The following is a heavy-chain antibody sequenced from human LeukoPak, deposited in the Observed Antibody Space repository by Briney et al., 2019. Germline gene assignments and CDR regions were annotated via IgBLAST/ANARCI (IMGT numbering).Heavy chain of an antibody. CDR3: ARAGPWQIDP. Sequence: PSETLSLTCTVSGGSISSYYWSWIRQPPEKGLEWIGHVFYTGSSNYNPSLKSRVTISVDRSKNQFSLRLTSVTAADTAMYFCARAGPWQIDPWGQGTLVTVSS. CDR2: VFYTGSS. D-gene: IGHD3-10*01. V-gene: IGHV4-59*01. J-gene: IGHJ5*02. CDR1: GGSISSYY.